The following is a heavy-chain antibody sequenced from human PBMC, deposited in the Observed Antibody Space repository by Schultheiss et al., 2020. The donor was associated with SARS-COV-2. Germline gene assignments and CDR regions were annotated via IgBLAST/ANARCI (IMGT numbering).Heavy chain of an antibody. V-gene: IGHV4-4*07. CDR1: GGSISSYY. J-gene: IGHJ3*02. CDR2: IYTSGST. Sequence: SETLSLTCTVSGGSISSYYWSWIRQPPGKGLEWIGRIYTSGSTNYNPSLKSRVTMSVDTSKNQFSLKLSSVTAADTAVYYCARDNYFWSGYYGEDAFDIWGQGTMVTVSS. CDR3: ARDNYFWSGYYGEDAFDI. D-gene: IGHD3-3*01.